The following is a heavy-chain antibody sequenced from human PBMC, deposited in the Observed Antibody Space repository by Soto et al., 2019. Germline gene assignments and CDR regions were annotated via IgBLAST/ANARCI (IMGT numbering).Heavy chain of an antibody. J-gene: IGHJ5*02. V-gene: IGHV4-61*01. CDR2: IYYSGST. D-gene: IGHD3-10*01. Sequence: SETLSLTCAVYGGFVTSGSYYWSWIRQPPGKGLEWIGYIYYSGSTNYNPSLKSRVTISVDTSKNQFSLKLSSVTAADTAVYYCARETMVRGVSGWFDPWGQGTLVTVSS. CDR1: GGFVTSGSYY. CDR3: ARETMVRGVSGWFDP.